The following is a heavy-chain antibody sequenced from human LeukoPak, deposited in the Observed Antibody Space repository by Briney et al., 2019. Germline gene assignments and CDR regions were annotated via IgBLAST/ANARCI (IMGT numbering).Heavy chain of an antibody. J-gene: IGHJ3*02. CDR3: ARDANWGSLKDAFDI. D-gene: IGHD7-27*01. CDR1: GGTFSSYT. V-gene: IGHV1-69*13. CDR2: IIPMMGTT. Sequence: GASVKVSCKASGGTFSSYTISWVRQAPGQGLEWMGGIIPMMGTTTSAQKVHGRVTFSADESTRTAYMELRSLTSEDTAVYYCARDANWGSLKDAFDIWGQGTVVTVSS.